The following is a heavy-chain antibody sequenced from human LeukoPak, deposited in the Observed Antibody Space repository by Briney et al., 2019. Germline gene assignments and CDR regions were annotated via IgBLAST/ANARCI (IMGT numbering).Heavy chain of an antibody. Sequence: SETLSLTCTVSGGSISSYYWSWIRQPPGKGLEWIGYTYYSGRTNYNSSLKSRVTISVDTSKSQFSLKLSSVTAADTAVYYCARGPSGSPFDYWGQGTLVTVSS. D-gene: IGHD1-26*01. CDR2: TYYSGRT. V-gene: IGHV4-59*12. CDR1: GGSISSYY. CDR3: ARGPSGSPFDY. J-gene: IGHJ4*02.